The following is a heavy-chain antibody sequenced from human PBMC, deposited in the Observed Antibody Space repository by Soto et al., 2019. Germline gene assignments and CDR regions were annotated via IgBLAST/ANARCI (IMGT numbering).Heavy chain of an antibody. V-gene: IGHV3-53*01. D-gene: IGHD3-22*01. J-gene: IGHJ4*02. Sequence: VGSLRLSCAASGFTVSSNYMSWVRQAPGKGLEWVSVIYSGGSTYYADSVKGRFTISRDNSKNTLYLQMNSLRAEDTAVYYCARGYEDYYDSSDWGQGTLVTVSS. CDR3: ARGYEDYYDSSD. CDR1: GFTVSSNY. CDR2: IYSGGST.